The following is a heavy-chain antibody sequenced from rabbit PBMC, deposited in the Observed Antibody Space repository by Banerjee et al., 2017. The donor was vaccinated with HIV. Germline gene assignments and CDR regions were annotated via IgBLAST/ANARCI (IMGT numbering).Heavy chain of an antibody. J-gene: IGHJ4*01. CDR3: ARSYDDSVWYLDL. CDR2: IWTGDSDNT. Sequence: QQQLVESGGGLVKPGASLTLTCTASGFSFGSNYWIYWVRQAPGKGLEWIAYIWTGDSDNTAYVSWAKGRFTISKTSSTTVTLQMTSLTAADTATYFCARSYDDSVWYLDLWGQGTLVTVS. V-gene: IGHV1S45*01. D-gene: IGHD1-1*01. CDR1: GFSFGSNYW.